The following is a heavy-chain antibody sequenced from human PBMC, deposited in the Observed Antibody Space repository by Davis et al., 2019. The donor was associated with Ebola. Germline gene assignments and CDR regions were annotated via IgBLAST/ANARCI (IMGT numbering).Heavy chain of an antibody. V-gene: IGHV1-18*01. Sequence: AASVNVSCKASGYTFTSYGIRWVRQAPGQGLEWMGWISAYNGNTNYAQKLHGRVTMTTDTSTSTAYMELRSLRSDDTAVYYCARGNRAVAGPSFYYYGMDVWGQGTTVTVSS. CDR3: ARGNRAVAGPSFYYYGMDV. J-gene: IGHJ6*02. D-gene: IGHD6-19*01. CDR1: GYTFTSYG. CDR2: ISAYNGNT.